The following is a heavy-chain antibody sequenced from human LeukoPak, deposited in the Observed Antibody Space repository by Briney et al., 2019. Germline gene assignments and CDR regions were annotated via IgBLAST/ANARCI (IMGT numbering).Heavy chain of an antibody. Sequence: GASVKVSCKASGYTFADKFFLWLRQAPGQGLAWMGWIHPNSGQTNIAQTFQGRVTMNSDTSISTAYMELSSLTSDDTASYYCRREVYWGQGTLLIVSS. CDR1: GYTFADKF. V-gene: IGHV1-2*02. CDR2: IHPNSGQT. J-gene: IGHJ4*02. CDR3: RREVY.